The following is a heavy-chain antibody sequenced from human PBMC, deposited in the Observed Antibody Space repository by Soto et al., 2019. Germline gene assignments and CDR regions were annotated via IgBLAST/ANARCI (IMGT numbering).Heavy chain of an antibody. CDR3: ARVAGRYDSSGYAFDI. V-gene: IGHV1-2*04. D-gene: IGHD3-22*01. J-gene: IGHJ3*02. CDR1: GYPFTSYC. Sequence: ASVKVSCKASGYPFTSYCISWVRQAPGQGLEWMGWINPNSGGTNYAQKFQGWVTMTRDTSISTAYMELSRLRSDDTAVYYCARVAGRYDSSGYAFDIWG. CDR2: INPNSGGT.